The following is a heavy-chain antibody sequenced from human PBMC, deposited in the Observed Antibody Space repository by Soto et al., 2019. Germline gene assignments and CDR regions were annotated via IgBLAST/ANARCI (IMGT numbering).Heavy chain of an antibody. D-gene: IGHD4-4*01. CDR2: ISSSSSYI. V-gene: IGHV3-21*01. J-gene: IGHJ6*02. Sequence: EVQLVESGGGLVKPGGSLRLSCAASGFTFSSYSMNWVRQAPGKGLEWVSSISSSSSYIYYADSVKGRFTISRDNAKNSLYLQMNSLRAEDTAVYYCARWGIDYSKDYYYYGMDVWGQGTTVTVSS. CDR1: GFTFSSYS. CDR3: ARWGIDYSKDYYYYGMDV.